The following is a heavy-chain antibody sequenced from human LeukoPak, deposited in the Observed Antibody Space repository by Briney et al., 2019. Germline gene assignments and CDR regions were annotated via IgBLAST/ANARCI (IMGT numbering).Heavy chain of an antibody. CDR1: GFTFSSYS. Sequence: GGSLRLSCAASGFTFSSYSMSWVRQAPGEGLEWVAHIKQDGGEENYVGSVKGRFTISRDNSKNSLYLQMNSLRTEDTALYYCAKQYSSSPHYYYYGMDVWGQGTTVTVSS. CDR3: AKQYSSSPHYYYYGMDV. CDR2: IKQDGGEE. J-gene: IGHJ6*02. D-gene: IGHD6-6*01. V-gene: IGHV3-7*03.